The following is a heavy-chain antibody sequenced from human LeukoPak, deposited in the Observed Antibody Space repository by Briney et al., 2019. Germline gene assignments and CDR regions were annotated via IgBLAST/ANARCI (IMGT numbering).Heavy chain of an antibody. Sequence: PGGSLRLSCAASGSTFSSYAMSWVRQAPGKGLEWVSAISGSGGSTYYADSVKGRFTISRDNSKNTLYLQMNSLRAEDTAVYYCAKDNDPPGIYYYYGMDVWGQGTTVTVSS. V-gene: IGHV3-23*01. CDR2: ISGSGGST. J-gene: IGHJ6*02. CDR3: AKDNDPPGIYYYYGMDV. CDR1: GSTFSSYA. D-gene: IGHD3-10*01.